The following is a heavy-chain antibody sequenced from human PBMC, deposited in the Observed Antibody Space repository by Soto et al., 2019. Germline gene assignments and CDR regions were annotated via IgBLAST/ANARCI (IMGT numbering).Heavy chain of an antibody. CDR3: SMLGCYSGRDLVDI. CDR1: GGSISSSSYY. J-gene: IGHJ3*02. CDR2: IYYSGST. D-gene: IGHD2-21*01. V-gene: IGHV4-39*01. Sequence: SETLSLTCTVSGGSISSSSYYWGWIRQPPGKGLEWIGSIYYSGSTYYNPSLKSRVTISVDTSKNQFSLKLSSVTAADTAVYYCSMLGCYSGRDLVDIWGQGTM.